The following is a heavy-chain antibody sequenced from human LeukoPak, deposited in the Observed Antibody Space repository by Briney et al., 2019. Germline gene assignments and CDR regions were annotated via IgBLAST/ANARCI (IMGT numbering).Heavy chain of an antibody. CDR2: FDPEDGET. J-gene: IGHJ5*02. D-gene: IGHD3-3*01. CDR1: GYTLTELS. V-gene: IGHV1-24*01. CDR3: ATSSVFWSGYYPWWFDP. Sequence: PGASVEVSCKVSGYTLTELSMHWVRQAPGKGLEWMGGFDPEDGETIYAQKFQGRVTMTEDTSTDTAYMELSSLRSEDTAVYYCATSSVFWSGYYPWWFDPWGQGTLVTVSS.